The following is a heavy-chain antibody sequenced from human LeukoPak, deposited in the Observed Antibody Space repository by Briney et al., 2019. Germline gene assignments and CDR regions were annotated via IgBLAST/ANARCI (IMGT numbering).Heavy chain of an antibody. Sequence: QTGGSLRLSCAASGFTFSSYGMHWVRQAPGKGLEWVAFIRYDGSNKYYADSVKGRFTISRDNSKNTLYLQMNSLRSEDTAVYYCARRSRRTVAFDYWGQGTLVTVSS. CDR3: ARRSRRTVAFDY. CDR1: GFTFSSYG. CDR2: IRYDGSNK. D-gene: IGHD4-23*01. V-gene: IGHV3-30*02. J-gene: IGHJ4*02.